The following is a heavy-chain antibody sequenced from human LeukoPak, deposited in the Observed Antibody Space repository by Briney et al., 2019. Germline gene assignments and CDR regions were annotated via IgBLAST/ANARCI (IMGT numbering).Heavy chain of an antibody. CDR2: ISGSGGST. D-gene: IGHD2-2*01. Sequence: PGGSLRLSCAASGFTFSSYAMSWVRQAPGKGLEWVSAISGSGGSTYYADSVKGRFTISRDNSKNTLYLQVNSLRAEDTAVYYCAKGQLLGGYNWFDPWGQGTLVTVSS. CDR3: AKGQLLGGYNWFDP. V-gene: IGHV3-23*01. CDR1: GFTFSSYA. J-gene: IGHJ5*02.